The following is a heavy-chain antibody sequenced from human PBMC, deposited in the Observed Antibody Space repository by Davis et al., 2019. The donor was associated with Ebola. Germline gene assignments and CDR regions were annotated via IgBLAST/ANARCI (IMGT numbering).Heavy chain of an antibody. D-gene: IGHD3-3*01. Sequence: SETLSLTCIVSGGSISSSYWSWIRQPPGKGLEWIGYIYYSGSTYYNPSLKSRVTISVDTSKNQFSLKLSSVTAADTAVYYCARDPSYYDFWSGYFDYWGQGTLVTVSS. CDR3: ARDPSYYDFWSGYFDY. CDR1: GGSISSSY. J-gene: IGHJ4*02. CDR2: IYYSGST. V-gene: IGHV4-59*12.